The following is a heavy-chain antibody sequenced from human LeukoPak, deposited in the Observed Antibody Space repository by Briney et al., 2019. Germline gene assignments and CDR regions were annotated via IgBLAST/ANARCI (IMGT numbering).Heavy chain of an antibody. J-gene: IGHJ6*02. CDR2: ISGSGGST. CDR3: ASFGGSYYGMDV. Sequence: GGSLRLSCAASGFTFSSYAMSWVRQAPGKGLEWVSAISGSGGSTYYADSVKGRFTISRDNSKNTLYLQMNSLRAEDTAVYYCASFGGSYYGMDVWGQGTTVTVSS. D-gene: IGHD3-10*01. CDR1: GFTFSSYA. V-gene: IGHV3-23*01.